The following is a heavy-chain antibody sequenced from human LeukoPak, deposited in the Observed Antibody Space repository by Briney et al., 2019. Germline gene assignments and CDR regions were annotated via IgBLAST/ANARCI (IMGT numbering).Heavy chain of an antibody. CDR2: IWYDGSNK. CDR1: GFTFSSYG. Sequence: GRSLRLSCAASGFTFSSYGMHWVRQAPGKGLEWVAVIWYDGSNKYYADSVKGRFTISSDNSKNTLYLQMKSLRAEDTGVYYCARLYGSYPGWFDPWGQGTLVSVSS. J-gene: IGHJ5*02. CDR3: ARLYGSYPGWFDP. V-gene: IGHV3-33*01. D-gene: IGHD2-15*01.